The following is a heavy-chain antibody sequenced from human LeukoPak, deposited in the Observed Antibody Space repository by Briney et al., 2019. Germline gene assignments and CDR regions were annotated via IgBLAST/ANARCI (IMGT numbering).Heavy chain of an antibody. Sequence: ASVKVSCKASGYTFTGYYMHWVRQAPGQGLEWMGWINPNSGGTNYAQKFQGRVTMTRDTSISTAYMELSRLRSDDTAVYYCARWAPSGDRDYYYYFMDVWDKGTTVTVSS. CDR1: GYTFTGYY. D-gene: IGHD2-21*02. J-gene: IGHJ6*03. CDR2: INPNSGGT. CDR3: ARWAPSGDRDYYYYFMDV. V-gene: IGHV1-2*02.